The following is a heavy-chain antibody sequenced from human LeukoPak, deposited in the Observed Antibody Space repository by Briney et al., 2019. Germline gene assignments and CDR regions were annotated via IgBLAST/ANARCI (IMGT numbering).Heavy chain of an antibody. CDR1: GFTFSSYS. V-gene: IGHV3-21*01. CDR3: ALDYGDYANWFDP. D-gene: IGHD4-17*01. J-gene: IGHJ5*02. CDR2: ISSSSSNI. Sequence: PGGSLRLSCAASGFTFSSYSMNWVRQAPGKGLEWVSSISSSSSNIYYADSVKGRFTISRDNAKNSLYLQMNSLRVEDTAVYYCALDYGDYANWFDPWGQGTLVTVSS.